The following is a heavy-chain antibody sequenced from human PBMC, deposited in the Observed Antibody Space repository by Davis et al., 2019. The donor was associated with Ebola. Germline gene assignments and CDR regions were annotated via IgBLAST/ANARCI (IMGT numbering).Heavy chain of an antibody. CDR2: ISPSGDGS. V-gene: IGHV1-46*01. CDR1: GYSFPNYY. J-gene: IGHJ4*02. Sequence: AASVKVSCKAFGYSFPNYYMHWVRQAPGEGLEWMGIISPSGDGSRYAQNFQGRLTMTRDMSTSTVYMELSSLSSEDTAVYSCASPAGTTEHWFDYWGQGTLVTVSP. D-gene: IGHD1-1*01. CDR3: ASPAGTTEHWFDY.